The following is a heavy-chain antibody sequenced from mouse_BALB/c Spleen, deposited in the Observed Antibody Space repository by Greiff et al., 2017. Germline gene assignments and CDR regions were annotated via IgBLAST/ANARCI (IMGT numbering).Heavy chain of an antibody. V-gene: IGHV3-1*02. Sequence: EVQGVESGPDLVKPSQSLSLTCTVTGYSITSGYSWPWIRQFPGNKLEWMGYIHYSGSTNYNPSLKSRISITRDTSKNQFFLQLNSVTTEDTATYYCARGQIYYGYDGYFDVWGAGTTVTVSS. CDR1: GYSITSGYS. CDR3: ARGQIYYGYDGYFDV. J-gene: IGHJ1*01. CDR2: IHYSGST. D-gene: IGHD2-2*01.